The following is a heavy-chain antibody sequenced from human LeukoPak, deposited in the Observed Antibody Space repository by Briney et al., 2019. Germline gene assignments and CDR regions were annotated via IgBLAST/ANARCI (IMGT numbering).Heavy chain of an antibody. CDR2: IWYDGSNK. J-gene: IGHJ4*02. Sequence: GGSLRLSCAASGFTFSSYGRHWVPQAPGKGLETVAVIWYDGSNKYYADSVKGRFTISRDNSKNTLYLQMNSLRAEDTAVYYCARDDSGWYFDYWGQGTLVTVSS. D-gene: IGHD6-19*01. V-gene: IGHV3-33*01. CDR1: GFTFSSYG. CDR3: ARDDSGWYFDY.